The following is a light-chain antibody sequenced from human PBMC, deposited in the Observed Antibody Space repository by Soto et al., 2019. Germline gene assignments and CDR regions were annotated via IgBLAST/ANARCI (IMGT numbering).Light chain of an antibody. CDR2: DAS. V-gene: IGKV1-39*01. CDR3: QQSYSTPRT. CDR1: QSISSW. Sequence: DIQMTQSPYTLSASVRDRVTITCRASQSISSWLAWYQQKPGKAPKLLIYDASSLESGVPSRFSGSGSGTDFTLTISSLQPEDFATYYCQQSYSTPRTFGQGTKVDI. J-gene: IGKJ1*01.